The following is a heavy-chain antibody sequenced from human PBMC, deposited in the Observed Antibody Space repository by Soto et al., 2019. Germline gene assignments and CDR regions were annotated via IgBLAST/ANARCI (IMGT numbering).Heavy chain of an antibody. CDR2: INHSGST. J-gene: IGHJ4*02. CDR1: GGSFSGYY. D-gene: IGHD4-4*01. CDR3: ARRDYIYYFDY. V-gene: IGHV4-34*01. Sequence: SETLSLTCAVYGGSFSGYYWSWIRQPPGKGLEWIGEINHSGSTNYNPSLKSRVTISVDTSKNQFSLKLSSVTAADTAVYYCARRDYIYYFDYWGQGTLVTVSS.